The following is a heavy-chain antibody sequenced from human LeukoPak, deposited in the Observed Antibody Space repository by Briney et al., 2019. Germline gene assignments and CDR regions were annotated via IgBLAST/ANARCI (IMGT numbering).Heavy chain of an antibody. CDR2: IYYSGNT. V-gene: IGHV4-59*01. CDR1: GGSISSYY. J-gene: IGHJ4*02. D-gene: IGHD3-9*01. Sequence: SETLSLTCTVSGGSISSYYWNWIRQPPGKGLEWIGYIYYSGNTNYNPSLKSRVTISVDTSKNQFSLKLSSVTAADTAVYYCARGGYFDWLSLDYWGQGTLVTVSS. CDR3: ARGGYFDWLSLDY.